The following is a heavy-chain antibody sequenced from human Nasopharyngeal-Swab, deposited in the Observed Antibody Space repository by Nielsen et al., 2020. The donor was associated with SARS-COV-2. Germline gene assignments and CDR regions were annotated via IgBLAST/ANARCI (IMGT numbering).Heavy chain of an antibody. Sequence: GESLKISCTGSGFTFSDSYMSWIRQAPGKGLEWVAYISSSGRHIYYADSVKGRFTISRDNAKNSLSLHMDSLRVEDTALYYCAGGNQWLSFDLWGQGTLVTVSS. CDR3: AGGNQWLSFDL. D-gene: IGHD6-19*01. V-gene: IGHV3-11*04. CDR2: ISSSGRHI. J-gene: IGHJ4*02. CDR1: GFTFSDSY.